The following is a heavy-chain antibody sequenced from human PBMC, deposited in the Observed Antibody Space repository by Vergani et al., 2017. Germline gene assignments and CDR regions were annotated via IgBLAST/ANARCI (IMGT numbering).Heavy chain of an antibody. Sequence: QVQLVQSGAEVKKPGASVKVSCKVSGYTLTELSMHWVRQAPGKGLEWMGGFDPEDGETIYAQKFQGRVTMTEDTSKDTAYMELSSLRSEDTAVYYCATAASDYGDYVDYFDYWGQGTLVTVSS. CDR1: GYTLTELS. D-gene: IGHD4-17*01. V-gene: IGHV1-24*01. CDR3: ATAASDYGDYVDYFDY. J-gene: IGHJ4*02. CDR2: FDPEDGET.